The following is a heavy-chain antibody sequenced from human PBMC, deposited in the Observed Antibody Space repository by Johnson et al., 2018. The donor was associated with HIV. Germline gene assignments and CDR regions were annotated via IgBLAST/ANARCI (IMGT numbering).Heavy chain of an antibody. CDR1: GFTFSSYG. CDR2: IRYDGSNK. CDR3: AKDLGDAVGTTHDAFDI. V-gene: IGHV3-30*02. Sequence: QVQLVESGGGVVQPGGSLRLSCAASGFTFSSYGMHWVRQAPGKGLEWVTFIRYDGSNKYYADSVKGRFTISRDNSKNTLYLQMSSLRAEDTAVYYCAKDLGDAVGTTHDAFDIWGQGTMVTVSS. J-gene: IGHJ3*02. D-gene: IGHD1-26*01.